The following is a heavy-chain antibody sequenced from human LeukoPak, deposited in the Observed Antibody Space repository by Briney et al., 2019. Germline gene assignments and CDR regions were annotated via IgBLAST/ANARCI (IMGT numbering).Heavy chain of an antibody. CDR1: GFTFGNYA. V-gene: IGHV3-23*01. J-gene: IGHJ4*02. CDR2: ISGTGGST. D-gene: IGHD1-26*01. CDR3: ATRPTVGGTTPTFDH. Sequence: GGSLRLSCAASGFTFGNYAMNWVRQAPGRGLEWDSAISGTGGSTYYADSVKGRFTISRDNAKNALYLQMNTLRAEDTAIYSCATRPTVGGTTPTFDHWGQGTPVTVSS.